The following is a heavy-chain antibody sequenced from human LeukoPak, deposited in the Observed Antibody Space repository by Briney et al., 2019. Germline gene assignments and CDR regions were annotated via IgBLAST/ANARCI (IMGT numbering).Heavy chain of an antibody. Sequence: QSGGSLRLSCAASGFTFSSYGMHWVRQAPGKGLEWVAFIRYDGSNKYYADSVKGRFTISRDNSKNTLYLQMNSLGAEDTAVYYCAIGSGSYYGAQFDYWGQGTLVTVSS. V-gene: IGHV3-30*02. CDR1: GFTFSSYG. CDR2: IRYDGSNK. J-gene: IGHJ4*02. D-gene: IGHD1-26*01. CDR3: AIGSGSYYGAQFDY.